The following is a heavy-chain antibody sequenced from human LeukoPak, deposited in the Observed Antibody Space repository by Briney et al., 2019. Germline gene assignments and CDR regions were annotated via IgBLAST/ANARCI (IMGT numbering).Heavy chain of an antibody. D-gene: IGHD3-3*01. CDR2: INPSGGST. CDR3: ARELGGDFWFDY. J-gene: IGHJ4*02. V-gene: IGHV1-46*01. Sequence: ASVKVSCKASGHTFTSYAFSWVRQAPGQGLEWMGIINPSGGSTSYAQKFQGRVTMTRDTSTSTVYMELSSLRSEDTAVYYCARELGGDFWFDYWGQGTLVTVSS. CDR1: GHTFTSYA.